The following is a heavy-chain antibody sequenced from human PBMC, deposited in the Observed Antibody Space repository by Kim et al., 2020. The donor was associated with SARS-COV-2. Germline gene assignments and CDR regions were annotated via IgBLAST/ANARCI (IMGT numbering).Heavy chain of an antibody. Sequence: SETLSLTCTVSGGSISSSSYYWGWIRQPPGKGLEWIGSIYYSGSTYYNPSLKSRVTISVDTSKNQFSLKLSSVTAADTAVSYCSCHWAHKDAFDFWCQGT. D-gene: IGHD7-27*01. V-gene: IGHV4-39*01. CDR1: GGSISSSSYY. J-gene: IGHJ3*01. CDR3: SCHWAHKDAFDF. CDR2: IYYSGST.